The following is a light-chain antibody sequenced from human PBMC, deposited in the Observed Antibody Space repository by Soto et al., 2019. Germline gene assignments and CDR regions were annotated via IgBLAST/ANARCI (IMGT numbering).Light chain of an antibody. CDR1: QDIINY. CDR2: EAS. V-gene: IGKV1-6*01. J-gene: IGKJ5*01. CDR3: QQSYSTPP. Sequence: AIQITQKTSSLSASVGDRVTITFRASQDIINYLVWYQQKPGIAPKPLIYEASRLESGVPSRISGSGSGTEFTLTISSLQPDDFATYYCQQSYSTPPFGQGTLLAVK.